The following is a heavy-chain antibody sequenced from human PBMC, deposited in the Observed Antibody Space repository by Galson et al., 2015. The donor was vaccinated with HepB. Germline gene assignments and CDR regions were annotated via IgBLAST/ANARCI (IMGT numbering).Heavy chain of an antibody. CDR1: GYTFTTYA. Sequence: SVKVSCKASGYTFTTYAISWVRQAPGQGLEWMGWISAYNGNTDYAQKLQGRVTMATDTSTSTAYMELRSLRSDDTAVYYCARVPPSGGYVLNYFDSWGQGTLVTVSS. CDR2: ISAYNGNT. V-gene: IGHV1-18*01. CDR3: ARVPPSGGYVLNYFDS. D-gene: IGHD3-10*01. J-gene: IGHJ4*02.